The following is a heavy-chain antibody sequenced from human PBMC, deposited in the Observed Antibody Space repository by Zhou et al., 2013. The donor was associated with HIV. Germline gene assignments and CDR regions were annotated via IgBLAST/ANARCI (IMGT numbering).Heavy chain of an antibody. V-gene: IGHV1-69*05. CDR1: GYTFNNHP. Sequence: QVQLVQSGAEVKKPGSSVKVSCKASGYTFNNHPVSWVRQAPGQGLEWMGGIIPFVGIAHYQQKFQDRVTITTDESATTAYMELHSLRSDDTAVYYCARSGVGGQTVGNIGILQAALDSWGQGTLVTVSS. D-gene: IGHD2-2*01. CDR2: IIPFVGIA. CDR3: ARSGVGGQTVGNIGILQAALDS. J-gene: IGHJ4*02.